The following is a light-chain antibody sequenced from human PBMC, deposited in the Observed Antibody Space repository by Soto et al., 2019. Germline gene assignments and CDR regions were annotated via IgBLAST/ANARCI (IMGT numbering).Light chain of an antibody. Sequence: QMTLSPSSLSASIGDRVTITCRASQGISSWLAWYQQKPGRAPKLLIYAASRLQGGVPLRFSGSGSGTEFTLSISSLQPEDVAPYYCQQLDSFPLTFGQGRRLEI. J-gene: IGKJ5*01. CDR1: QGISSW. V-gene: IGKV1-12*01. CDR2: AAS. CDR3: QQLDSFPLT.